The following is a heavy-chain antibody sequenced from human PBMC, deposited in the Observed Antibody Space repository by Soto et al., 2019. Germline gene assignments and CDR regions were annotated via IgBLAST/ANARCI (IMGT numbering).Heavy chain of an antibody. CDR3: ARDRLGATGDY. Sequence: ASVKVSCKASGYTFTSYGISWVRQAPGQGLEWMGWISAYNANTNYAQKLQGRVTMTTDTSTSTSYMELRSLRSDDTAVYFCARDRLGATGDYWGQGTLVTVSS. V-gene: IGHV1-18*01. D-gene: IGHD1-26*01. J-gene: IGHJ4*02. CDR2: ISAYNANT. CDR1: GYTFTSYG.